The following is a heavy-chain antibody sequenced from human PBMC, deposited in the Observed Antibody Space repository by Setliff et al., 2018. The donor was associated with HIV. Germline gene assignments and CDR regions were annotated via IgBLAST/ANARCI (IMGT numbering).Heavy chain of an antibody. J-gene: IGHJ4*02. D-gene: IGHD3-22*01. V-gene: IGHV1-69*13. Sequence: SVKVSCKASGGTFSRYTITWVRQAPGQGLEWMGGIIPIFGTANYAQKFQGRVTMTADESTSTAYMELSSLRSGDTAVYYCAVNYDSSGYYGRHFDYWGQGTLVTVSS. CDR2: IIPIFGTA. CDR3: AVNYDSSGYYGRHFDY. CDR1: GGTFSRYT.